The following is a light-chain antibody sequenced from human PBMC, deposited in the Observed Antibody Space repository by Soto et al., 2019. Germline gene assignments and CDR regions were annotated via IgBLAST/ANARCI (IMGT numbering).Light chain of an antibody. CDR3: QQYGSSPVT. CDR2: GAS. CDR1: QSVSSTY. V-gene: IGKV3-20*01. J-gene: IGKJ2*01. Sequence: EIVLTQSPGTLSLSPGERATLSCRASQSVSSTYLAWYQHKPGQPPRLLIYGASNRATGIPDRFSGSGSVTDFTFTISRLEPEDFALYYCQQYGSSPVTFGQGTKLEIK.